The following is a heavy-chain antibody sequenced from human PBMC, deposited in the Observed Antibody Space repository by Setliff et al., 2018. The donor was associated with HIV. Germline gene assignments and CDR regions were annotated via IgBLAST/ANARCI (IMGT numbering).Heavy chain of an antibody. J-gene: IGHJ4*02. CDR1: GGTFSSYA. Sequence: ASVKVSCKASGGTFSSYAISWVRQAPGQGLEWMGGIIPILGIANYAQKFQGRVTITADKSTSTAYMELSSLRSEDTAVYYCAQGVGFSSRHTGDFFDSWGQGTLVTVSS. D-gene: IGHD5-18*01. CDR2: IIPILGIA. V-gene: IGHV1-69*10. CDR3: AQGVGFSSRHTGDFFDS.